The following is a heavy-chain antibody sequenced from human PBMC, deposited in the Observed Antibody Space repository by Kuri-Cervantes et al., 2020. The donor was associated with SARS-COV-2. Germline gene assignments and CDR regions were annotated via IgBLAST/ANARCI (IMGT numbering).Heavy chain of an antibody. CDR2: MWYDGTNK. J-gene: IGHJ4*02. CDR3: ARDGNYYDSTDHAIDS. V-gene: IGHV3-33*08. Sequence: GESLKSSGAASGFSFSRYGFHWVRQAPGKGLEWVAVMWYDGTNKFYADSVKGRFTIFRDNSKNTVYLQMDSLRGEDTATYYCARDGNYYDSTDHAIDSWGQGTLVTVSS. D-gene: IGHD3-22*01. CDR1: GFSFSRYG.